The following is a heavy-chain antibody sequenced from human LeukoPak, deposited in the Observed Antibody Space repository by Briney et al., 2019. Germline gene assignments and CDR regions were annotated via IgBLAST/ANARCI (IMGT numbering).Heavy chain of an antibody. CDR3: AREGGMTIGAFDI. Sequence: KSSETLSLTCTVSGGSISSGDYYWSWIRQPPGKGLEWIGYIYYSGSTYYNPSLKSRVTISVDTSKNQFSLKLSSVTAADTAVYYCAREGGMTIGAFDIWGQGTMVTVSS. CDR2: IYYSGST. CDR1: GGSISSGDYY. V-gene: IGHV4-30-4*01. D-gene: IGHD4/OR15-4a*01. J-gene: IGHJ3*02.